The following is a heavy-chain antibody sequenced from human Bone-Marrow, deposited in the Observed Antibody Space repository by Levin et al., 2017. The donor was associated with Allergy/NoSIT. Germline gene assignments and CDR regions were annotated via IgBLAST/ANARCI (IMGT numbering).Heavy chain of an antibody. CDR2: IIPMFDTA. CDR1: GGTFNTYT. Sequence: SVKVSCKASGGTFNTYTISWVRQAPGQGLEWMGVIIPMFDTANYAQKFQGRVTITADVSTRTAYMELRSLRSEDTAMYYCARGDYYDSGDYYYGYGLDVWGQGTTVTVSS. J-gene: IGHJ6*02. D-gene: IGHD3-22*01. V-gene: IGHV1-69*13. CDR3: ARGDYYDSGDYYYGYGLDV.